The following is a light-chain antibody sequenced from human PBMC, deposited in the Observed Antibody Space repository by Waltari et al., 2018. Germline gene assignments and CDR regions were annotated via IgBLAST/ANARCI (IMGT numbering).Light chain of an antibody. CDR2: DDT. CDR1: NIGNKN. Sequence: SYVLTQAPSVSVAPGQTASVTCGGENIGNKNFHWYRQKPGQAPVLVVHDDTARPSGIPARLSGSNFGNTATLTISRVEAGDEADYYCQVWDSSRHHWVFGGGTK. V-gene: IGLV3-21*02. CDR3: QVWDSSRHHWV. J-gene: IGLJ3*02.